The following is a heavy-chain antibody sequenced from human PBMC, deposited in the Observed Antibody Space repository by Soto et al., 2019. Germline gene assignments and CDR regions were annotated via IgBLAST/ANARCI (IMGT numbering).Heavy chain of an antibody. J-gene: IGHJ6*02. CDR2: IYPVXSDT. D-gene: IGHD5-18*01. CDR1: LYTRAQYL. Sequence: GEAVKISGDGALYTRAQYLIASVRQLPEKGPEWMGIIYPVXSDTSYSPSFQGQVTISVDKSISTAYLKWNSLKASDTSVYRCARRGYTYGLDVWGQGTTVTVS. V-gene: IGHV5-51*01. CDR3: ARRGYTYGLDV.